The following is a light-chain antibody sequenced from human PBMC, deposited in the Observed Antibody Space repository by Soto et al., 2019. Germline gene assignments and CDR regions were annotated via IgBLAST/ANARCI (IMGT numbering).Light chain of an antibody. Sequence: QSVLTQPPSVSGAPGQRVTISCTGSSSNIGAGYDVHWYQQLPGTAPKLLMYGNSNRPSGVPDRFSGSKSGTSASLAITKLQAEDEADYYWQSYDSSLSVVFGGGTKLNVL. V-gene: IGLV1-40*01. CDR1: SSNIGAGYD. CDR2: GNS. CDR3: QSYDSSLSVV. J-gene: IGLJ2*01.